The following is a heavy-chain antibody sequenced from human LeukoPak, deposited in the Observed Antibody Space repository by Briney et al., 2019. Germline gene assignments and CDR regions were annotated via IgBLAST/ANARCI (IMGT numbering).Heavy chain of an antibody. V-gene: IGHV3-23*01. CDR3: AKDYSYDSPLPPYSDY. J-gene: IGHJ4*02. CDR1: GFTFSSYA. Sequence: PGGSLRLSCAASGFTFSSYAMGWVRQAPGKGLEWVSGLSGSGGNTYYADSVKGRFTISRDNSKNTLSLQMNSLRAEDTAVYYCAKDYSYDSPLPPYSDYWGQGTLVTVSS. D-gene: IGHD3-16*01. CDR2: LSGSGGNT.